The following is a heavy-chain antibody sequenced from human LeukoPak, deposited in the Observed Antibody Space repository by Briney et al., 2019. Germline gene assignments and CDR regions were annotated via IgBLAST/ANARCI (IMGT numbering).Heavy chain of an antibody. D-gene: IGHD3-10*01. CDR2: IYNSGYT. Sequence: SETLSLTCTVSGGPITSYYWSWIRQPPGKGLEWIGYIYNSGYTNYNPSLKSRVTISVDTSRNQSSLKLSSVTAADTAVYYCARGTNYGSGTYHYWGQGTLVTVSS. J-gene: IGHJ4*02. CDR1: GGPITSYY. V-gene: IGHV4-59*01. CDR3: ARGTNYGSGTYHY.